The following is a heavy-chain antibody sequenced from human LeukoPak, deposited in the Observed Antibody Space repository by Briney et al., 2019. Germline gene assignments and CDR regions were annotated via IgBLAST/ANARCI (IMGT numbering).Heavy chain of an antibody. D-gene: IGHD3-22*01. CDR2: MNPNSGNT. Sequence: ASVKVSCKAYGYTFTSYDINWVRQATGQGLEWMGWMNPNSGNTGYAQKFQGRVTMTRNTSISTAYMELSSLRSEDTAVYYCARGYYYDSSGYYYESFDIWGQGTMVTVPS. CDR3: ARGYYYDSSGYYYESFDI. CDR1: GYTFTSYD. V-gene: IGHV1-8*01. J-gene: IGHJ3*02.